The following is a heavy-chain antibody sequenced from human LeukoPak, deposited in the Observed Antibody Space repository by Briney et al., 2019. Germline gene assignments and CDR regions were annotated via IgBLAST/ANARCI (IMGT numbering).Heavy chain of an antibody. Sequence: GGSLRLTCAASGFTFSNYAMRWVRQAPGKGLEWVSGISGSGDSTYYADSVKGRFTISRDNSKNTLYLQMNSLRAEDTAVYYCARRSGIAVAGAFDYWGQGTLVTVSS. V-gene: IGHV3-23*01. CDR2: ISGSGDST. J-gene: IGHJ4*02. CDR3: ARRSGIAVAGAFDY. D-gene: IGHD6-19*01. CDR1: GFTFSNYA.